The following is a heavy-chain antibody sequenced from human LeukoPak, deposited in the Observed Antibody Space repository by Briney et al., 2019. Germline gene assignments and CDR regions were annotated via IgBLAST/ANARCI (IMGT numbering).Heavy chain of an antibody. CDR1: GFTFSDYY. Sequence: GGSLRLSCAASGFTFSDYYMSWIRQAPGKGLEWVSYISSSGSTIYYADSVKGRFTISRDNAKNSLYLQMNSLRAEDTAVYYCARGRYYYGSGTLRDGYYFDYWGQGTLVTVSS. CDR3: ARGRYYYGSGTLRDGYYFDY. J-gene: IGHJ4*02. V-gene: IGHV3-11*01. D-gene: IGHD3-10*01. CDR2: ISSSGSTI.